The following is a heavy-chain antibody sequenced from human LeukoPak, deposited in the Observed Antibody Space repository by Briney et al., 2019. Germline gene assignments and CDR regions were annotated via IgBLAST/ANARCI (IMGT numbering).Heavy chain of an antibody. CDR1: GFTFNNSG. J-gene: IGHJ6*02. V-gene: IGHV3-33*01. Sequence: GGSLRLSCAASGFTFNNSGMHWVRQAPGKGLEWVALIWYDGGTKYYADSVKGLFTISRDNSKTTLYLQKNSLRAEDTAVYYCARARGELVVAASIFDGIGVWGQGTTFTVS. CDR3: ARARGELVVAASIFDGIGV. D-gene: IGHD2-15*01. CDR2: IWYDGGTK.